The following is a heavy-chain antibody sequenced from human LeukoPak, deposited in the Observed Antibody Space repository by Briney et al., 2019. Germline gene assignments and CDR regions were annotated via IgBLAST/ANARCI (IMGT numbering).Heavy chain of an antibody. V-gene: IGHV4-34*01. J-gene: IGHJ6*03. CDR1: GGSFSGYY. Sequence: SETLSLTCAVYGGSFSGYYWSWIRQPPGKGLEWIGEINHSGSTNYNPSLKSRVTISVDTSKNQFSLKLSPVTAADTAVYYCARGRSSSWLYYYYMDVWGKGTTVTVSS. D-gene: IGHD6-13*01. CDR3: ARGRSSSWLYYYYMDV. CDR2: INHSGST.